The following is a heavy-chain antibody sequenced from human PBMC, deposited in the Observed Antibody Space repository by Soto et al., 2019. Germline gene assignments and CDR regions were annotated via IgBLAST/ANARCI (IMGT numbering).Heavy chain of an antibody. Sequence: PSETLSLTCSVSGGSIGSSSYYFGWIRQPPGKGLEWIGSLYYTGTTYYNSSLKSRVTISADKSQNQFSLRLSSVTAADTAVYYCGVYCSRTYCYDWLAPWGQGTLVTVSS. CDR2: LYYTGTT. CDR1: GGSIGSSSYY. CDR3: GVYCSRTYCYDWLAP. V-gene: IGHV4-39*01. D-gene: IGHD2-2*01. J-gene: IGHJ5*02.